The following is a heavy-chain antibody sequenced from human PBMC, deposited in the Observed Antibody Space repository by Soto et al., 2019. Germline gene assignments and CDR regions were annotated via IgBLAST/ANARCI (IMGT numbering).Heavy chain of an antibody. D-gene: IGHD3-10*01. CDR1: GYTFTDYS. V-gene: IGHV1-3*01. J-gene: IGHJ4*01. CDR3: ARDLWLGESFRYYFDY. Sequence: ASVKVSCKASGYTFTDYSLQWVRQAPGQRLEWMGWINPASGKTKYSQKFQGRVTITRDTSASTAYMELSSLTSEDTALYYCARDLWLGESFRYYFDYWAQGTPVTVSS. CDR2: INPASGKT.